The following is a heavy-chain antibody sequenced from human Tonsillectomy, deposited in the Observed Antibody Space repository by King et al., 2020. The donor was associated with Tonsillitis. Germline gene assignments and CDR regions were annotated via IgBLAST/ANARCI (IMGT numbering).Heavy chain of an antibody. Sequence: QLVQSGGGLVQPGRSLRLACTASGFTFGDYAMSWFRQAPGKGLEWVGFIRRRGYGGTTECAAAVKGRFTISRDDSKSIAYLEMNSLKTEDTSVYYCTIVTTQLRYFDLWGRGTLVTVSS. CDR1: GFTFGDYA. V-gene: IGHV3-49*03. CDR2: IRRRGYGGTT. CDR3: TIVTTQLRYFDL. D-gene: IGHD2-2*01. J-gene: IGHJ2*01.